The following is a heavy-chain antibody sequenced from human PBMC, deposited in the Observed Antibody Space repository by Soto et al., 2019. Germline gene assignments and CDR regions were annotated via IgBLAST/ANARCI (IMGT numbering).Heavy chain of an antibody. CDR1: GGSISSGGYY. V-gene: IGHV4-31*03. D-gene: IGHD2-2*02. Sequence: PSETLSLTCTVSGGSISSGGYYWSWIRQHPGKGLEWIGYIYYSGSTYYNPSLKSRVTISVDTSKNQFSLKLSSVTAADTAVYYCARFPVPAAIEYYNYYGMDVWGQGTTVTVSS. J-gene: IGHJ6*02. CDR3: ARFPVPAAIEYYNYYGMDV. CDR2: IYYSGST.